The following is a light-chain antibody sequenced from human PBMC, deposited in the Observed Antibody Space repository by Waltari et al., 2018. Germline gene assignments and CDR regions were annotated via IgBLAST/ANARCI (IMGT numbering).Light chain of an antibody. CDR3: TSYASSSTLV. Sequence: QSALTQPASVSGSPGQSITISCTGISSDVGGYNYVSWYQQHPGKAPKVMIYDVGYRPSGVSSRFSGSKSGNTASLTISGLQAEDEAVYYCTSYASSSTLVFGGGTKLTVL. CDR2: DVG. CDR1: SSDVGGYNY. V-gene: IGLV2-14*03. J-gene: IGLJ2*01.